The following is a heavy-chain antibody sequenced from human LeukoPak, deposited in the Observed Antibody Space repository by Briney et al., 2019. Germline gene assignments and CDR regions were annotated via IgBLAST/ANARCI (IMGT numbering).Heavy chain of an antibody. V-gene: IGHV4-34*01. J-gene: IGHJ4*03. CDR3: ARGATISETGYFDF. Sequence: SETLSLTCAVYGGSFSRYCWSWIRQCLGKGREWIAEIDHRGDTNYNPSVKSRVTISVDTSKNQFSLKLRSLSAADTALYYCARGATISETGYFDFWGQGTLVTVSS. CDR1: GGSFSRYC. CDR2: IDHRGDT. D-gene: IGHD5-24*01.